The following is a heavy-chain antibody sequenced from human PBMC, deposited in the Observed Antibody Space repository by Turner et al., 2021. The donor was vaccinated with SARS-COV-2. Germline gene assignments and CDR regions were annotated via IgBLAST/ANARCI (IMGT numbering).Heavy chain of an antibody. CDR3: ARDLFQDYGSGSYRLDN. CDR2: IWYDGSNK. V-gene: IGHV3-33*01. Sequence: QVQLVESGGGGVQAGRSLRLSCAASGFTFSSYGMHWVRQAPGKGLEWVAVIWYDGSNKYYADSVKGRFTISRDNSKNTLYLQMNSLRAEDTAVYYCARDLFQDYGSGSYRLDNWGQGTLVTVSS. D-gene: IGHD3-10*01. J-gene: IGHJ4*02. CDR1: GFTFSSYG.